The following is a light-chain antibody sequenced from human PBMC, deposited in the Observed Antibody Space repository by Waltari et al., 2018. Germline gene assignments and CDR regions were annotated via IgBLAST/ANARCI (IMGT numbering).Light chain of an antibody. V-gene: IGKV1-39*01. Sequence: DIQMTQSPSSLSASVGDRVIITCRPSQSIKNYLNWYQQKPGKAPKLLIYAASSLPSGVPSMFRGSRSGTDFTLNISSLQPEDFSTYFCQQTYSTPLTFGGGTKVEIK. J-gene: IGKJ4*01. CDR2: AAS. CDR1: QSIKNY. CDR3: QQTYSTPLT.